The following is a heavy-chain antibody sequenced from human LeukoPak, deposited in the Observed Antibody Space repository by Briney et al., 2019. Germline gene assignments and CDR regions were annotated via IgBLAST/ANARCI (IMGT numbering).Heavy chain of an antibody. D-gene: IGHD6-19*01. CDR3: VKSGGYGLIDY. J-gene: IGHJ4*02. CDR1: GGSISSSNW. Sequence: SETLSLTCAVSGGSISSSNWWSWVRQPPGKGLEWIGEIYHSGSTYYNASLQSRVTISIDMSKNQFSLRLSSVTAADTAMYYCVKSGGYGLIDYWGQGTLVTVSS. V-gene: IGHV4-4*02. CDR2: IYHSGST.